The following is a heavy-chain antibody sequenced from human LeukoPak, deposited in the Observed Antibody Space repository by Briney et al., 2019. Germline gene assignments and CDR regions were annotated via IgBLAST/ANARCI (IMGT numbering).Heavy chain of an antibody. V-gene: IGHV3-23*01. D-gene: IGHD2-2*01. Sequence: GSLRLSCAASGFTVSSYAMSWVRQAPGKGLEWVSAISGSGGSTYYADSVKGRFTISRDNSKNTLYLQMNSLRAEDTAVYYCAKAKRRGYCSSTSCSDLFDYWGQGTLVTVSS. CDR2: ISGSGGST. CDR1: GFTVSSYA. CDR3: AKAKRRGYCSSTSCSDLFDY. J-gene: IGHJ4*02.